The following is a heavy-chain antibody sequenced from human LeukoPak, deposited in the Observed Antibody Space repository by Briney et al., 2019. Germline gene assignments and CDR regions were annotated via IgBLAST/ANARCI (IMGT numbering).Heavy chain of an antibody. J-gene: IGHJ1*01. CDR1: GFIFSDYA. Sequence: GGSLRLSCAASGFIFSDYAMYWVCQAPGKGLEWMSYSKSTGSTTYYADSVRGRFTISRDNARNSLYLQMSSLRAEDTAVYYCARESGGAYGPGSYLLCWGQGTLVTVSS. D-gene: IGHD3-10*01. CDR2: SKSTGSTT. V-gene: IGHV3-48*04. CDR3: ARESGGAYGPGSYLLC.